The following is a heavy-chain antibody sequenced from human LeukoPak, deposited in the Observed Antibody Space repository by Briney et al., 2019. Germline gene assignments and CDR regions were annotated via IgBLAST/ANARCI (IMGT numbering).Heavy chain of an antibody. CDR3: ARDPPYDTSGYYFDY. V-gene: IGHV1-46*01. J-gene: IGHJ4*02. CDR2: INPRGGSI. D-gene: IGHD3-22*01. CDR1: GYTFTSYY. Sequence: ASVKVSCKASGYTFTSYYMHWVRQAPGQGLEWMGIINPRGGSISYAQKFQGRVTMTRDTSTSTVYMELSSPRSEDTAVYYCARDPPYDTSGYYFDYWGQGTLVTVSS.